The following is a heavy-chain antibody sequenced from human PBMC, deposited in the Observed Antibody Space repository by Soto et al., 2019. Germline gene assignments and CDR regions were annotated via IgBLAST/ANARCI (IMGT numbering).Heavy chain of an antibody. J-gene: IGHJ3*01. CDR3: VREGSGWYSSGSFDF. D-gene: IGHD6-19*01. CDR2: ISGSGGSA. V-gene: IGHV3-23*01. Sequence: WGSLRLSCAASGFSFSNYAMNWVRQAPGKGLEWVSVISGSGGSASYADSVQGRFTISRDNSNNTLYLQMNSLRAEDTAIYSCVREGSGWYSSGSFDFWGRGTMVTVSS. CDR1: GFSFSNYA.